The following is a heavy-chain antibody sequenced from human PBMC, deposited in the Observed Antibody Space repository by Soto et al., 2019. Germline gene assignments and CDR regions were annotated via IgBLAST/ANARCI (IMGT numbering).Heavy chain of an antibody. Sequence: QVQLQQWGAGLLKPSETLSLTCAVYGGFVSSGSYYWSWIRQPPGKGLEWIGEMSHSGGTHLNPTLKSRVTISVETSKNQFSLKMGSVTAADTALYYCARVERGTATTVVDAFDIWGPGTMVTVSS. V-gene: IGHV4-34*01. J-gene: IGHJ3*02. CDR1: GGFVSSGSYY. CDR2: MSHSGGT. D-gene: IGHD1-1*01. CDR3: ARVERGTATTVVDAFDI.